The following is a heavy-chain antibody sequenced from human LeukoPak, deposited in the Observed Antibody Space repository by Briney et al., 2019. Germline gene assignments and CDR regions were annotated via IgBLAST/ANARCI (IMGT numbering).Heavy chain of an antibody. Sequence: GGSLRLSCAASGFTVSTYWMHWVRQAPGKGLVWVSGIYSDGSTTQYADSVKGRLTNSRDNAENSIYLQMNSLRGEDTAVYYCARAAQSDYYYDSSGYYFFDYWGQGTLVTVSS. CDR1: GFTVSTYW. J-gene: IGHJ4*02. V-gene: IGHV3-74*01. D-gene: IGHD3-22*01. CDR2: IYSDGSTT. CDR3: ARAAQSDYYYDSSGYYFFDY.